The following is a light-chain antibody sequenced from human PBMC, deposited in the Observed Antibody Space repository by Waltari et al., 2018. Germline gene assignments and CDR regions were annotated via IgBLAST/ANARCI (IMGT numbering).Light chain of an antibody. CDR3: QSYDTNLRDWV. CDR1: SPNIGAGYD. Sequence: QSVLTQPPSVSGAPGQRVTISCIGYSPNIGAGYDVQWYQQLPGTAPKLLIYGDPSRPSGVPDRFSASKSGTSVSLAITGLQPEDEAHYYCQSYDTNLRDWVFGGGTKLTVL. V-gene: IGLV1-40*01. J-gene: IGLJ3*02. CDR2: GDP.